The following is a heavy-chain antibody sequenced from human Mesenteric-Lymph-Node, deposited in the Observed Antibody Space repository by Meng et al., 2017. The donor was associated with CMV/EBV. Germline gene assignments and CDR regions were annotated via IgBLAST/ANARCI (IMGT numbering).Heavy chain of an antibody. D-gene: IGHD1-14*01. CDR1: GFTFSSYG. CDR2: IRYDGSNK. V-gene: IGHV3-30*02. Sequence: GGSLRLSCAASGFTFSSYGMHWVRQAPGKGLEWVAFIRYDGSNKYYADSVKGRFTISRDNSKNTLYLQMNSLRAEDTAVYYCAKVIRLTTHYYYGMDVWGQGTTATVSS. CDR3: AKVIRLTTHYYYGMDV. J-gene: IGHJ6*02.